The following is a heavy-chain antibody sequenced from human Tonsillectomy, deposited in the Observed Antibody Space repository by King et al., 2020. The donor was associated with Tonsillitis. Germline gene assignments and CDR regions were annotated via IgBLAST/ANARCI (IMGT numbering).Heavy chain of an antibody. CDR2: IYYSGNT. D-gene: IGHD1-1*01. Sequence: QLQESGPGLVKPSETLSLTSTVAGGSISSSSYYWGWIRQPPGKGLGWIETIYYSGNTYYNPSLKCRVTISVDTYKNKFSLKVRSVTAADTAVYYCESPATAGTSDYFDYWGQGTLVTVSS. CDR3: ESPATAGTSDYFDY. V-gene: IGHV4-39*07. J-gene: IGHJ4*02. CDR1: GGSISSSSYY.